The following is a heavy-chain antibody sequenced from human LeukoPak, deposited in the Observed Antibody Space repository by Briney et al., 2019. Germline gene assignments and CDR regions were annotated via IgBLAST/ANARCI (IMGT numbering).Heavy chain of an antibody. CDR2: INAYKGNT. CDR3: ARGGYYDSSGYRVLDY. V-gene: IGHV1-18*01. J-gene: IGHJ4*02. CDR1: GYTFTTYG. Sequence: ASVKVSCKASGYTFTTYGINWVRQAPGQGLEWMGWINAYKGNTNYAQKRQGRVTMTTDTSTSTAYMELRTLRSDDTAVYYCARGGYYDSSGYRVLDYWGQGTLVTVSS. D-gene: IGHD3-22*01.